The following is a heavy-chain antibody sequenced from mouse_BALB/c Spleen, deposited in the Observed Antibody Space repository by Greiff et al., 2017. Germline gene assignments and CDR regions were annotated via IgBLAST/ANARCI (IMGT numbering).Heavy chain of an antibody. CDR1: GFTFSDYY. CDR2: ISDGGSYT. Sequence: EVHLVESGGGLVKPGGSLKLSCAASGFTFSDYYMYWVRQTPEKRLEWVATISDGGSYTYYPDSVKGRFTISRDNAKNNLYLQMSSLKSEDTAMYYCARALYGKGAMDYWGQGTSVTVSS. V-gene: IGHV5-4*02. CDR3: ARALYGKGAMDY. J-gene: IGHJ4*01. D-gene: IGHD2-1*01.